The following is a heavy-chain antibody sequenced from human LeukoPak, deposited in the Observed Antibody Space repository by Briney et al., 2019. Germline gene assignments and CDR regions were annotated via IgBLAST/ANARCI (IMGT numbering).Heavy chain of an antibody. Sequence: GGSLRLSCAASGFTFDDYAMHWVRQAPGKGLEWVSGISWNSGSIGYADSVKGRFTISRDNAKNSLYLQMNSLRAEDTALYYCARGGVIAVAGSDAFDIWGQGTMVTVSS. V-gene: IGHV3-9*01. J-gene: IGHJ3*02. D-gene: IGHD6-19*01. CDR3: ARGGVIAVAGSDAFDI. CDR2: ISWNSGSI. CDR1: GFTFDDYA.